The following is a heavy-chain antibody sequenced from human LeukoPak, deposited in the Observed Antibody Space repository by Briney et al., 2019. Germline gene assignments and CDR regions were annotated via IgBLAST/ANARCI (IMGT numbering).Heavy chain of an antibody. CDR2: ISAYIGNT. V-gene: IGHV1-18*01. J-gene: IGHJ4*02. CDR1: GYTFTSYG. CDR3: ARVMSGGGYYFDY. Sequence: GASVTVSCTASGYTFTSYGISWVRQAPGQGLEWVGCISAYIGNTNYAQKLQGRVTMPTDTSTSTAYMELRSLRSDDTAVYYCARVMSGGGYYFDYWGQGTLVTVSS. D-gene: IGHD2-8*02.